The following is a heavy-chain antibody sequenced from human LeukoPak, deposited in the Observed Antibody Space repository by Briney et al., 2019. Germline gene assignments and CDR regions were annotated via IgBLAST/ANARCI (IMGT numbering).Heavy chain of an antibody. J-gene: IGHJ4*02. Sequence: PSETLSLTCAVYGGSFSGYYWSWIRQPPGKGLEWIGEINHSGSTNYNPSLKSRVTISVDTSKNQFSLKLSSVTAADTAVYYCARPKKNYGNYFDYWGQGTLVTVSS. CDR3: ARPKKNYGNYFDY. D-gene: IGHD1-7*01. V-gene: IGHV4-34*01. CDR1: GGSFSGYY. CDR2: INHSGST.